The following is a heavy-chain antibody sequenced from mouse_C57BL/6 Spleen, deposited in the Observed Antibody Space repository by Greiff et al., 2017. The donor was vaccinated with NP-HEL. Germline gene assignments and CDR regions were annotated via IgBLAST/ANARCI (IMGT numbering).Heavy chain of an antibody. Sequence: EVQLQQSGAELVRPGASVKLSCTASGFNIKDDYMHWVKQRPEQGLEWIGWIDPENGDTEYASKFQGKATITADTSSNTAYLQLSSLTSEDTAVYYCTKGSSWCADWGQGTLVTVSA. V-gene: IGHV14-4*01. CDR1: GFNIKDDY. CDR3: TKGSSWCAD. J-gene: IGHJ3*01. CDR2: IDPENGDT. D-gene: IGHD3-2*02.